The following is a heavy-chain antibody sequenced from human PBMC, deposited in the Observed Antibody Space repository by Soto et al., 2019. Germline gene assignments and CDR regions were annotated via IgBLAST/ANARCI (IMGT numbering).Heavy chain of an antibody. Sequence: SETLSLTCSVFGDSISSYYWSWIRQPPGKGLEWIGYIYNSGTTNSHPSLKSRVTISIDTSKNQFSLKLNSVTAADTAVYYCARAAWNDSWWFHPWGQGTLVTVSS. J-gene: IGHJ5*02. CDR3: ARAAWNDSWWFHP. CDR1: GDSISSYY. V-gene: IGHV4-59*01. CDR2: IYNSGTT. D-gene: IGHD1-1*01.